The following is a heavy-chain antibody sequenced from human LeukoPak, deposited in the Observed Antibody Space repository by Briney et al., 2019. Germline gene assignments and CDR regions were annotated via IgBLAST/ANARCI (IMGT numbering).Heavy chain of an antibody. CDR2: INSDGINT. CDR1: GFTFSNYW. V-gene: IGHV3-74*01. J-gene: IGHJ4*02. D-gene: IGHD5-24*01. Sequence: GGSLRLSCAASGFTFSNYWMHWVRQAPGKGLVWVSRINSDGINTSYADSVKGRFTISRDNAKNTLNLQMNSLRAEDTAVYYCAKSGYNRFDYWGQGTRVTVSS. CDR3: AKSGYNRFDY.